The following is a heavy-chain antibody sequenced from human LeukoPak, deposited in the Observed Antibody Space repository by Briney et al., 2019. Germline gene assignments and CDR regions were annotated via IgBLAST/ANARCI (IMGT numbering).Heavy chain of an antibody. D-gene: IGHD4-11*01. V-gene: IGHV7-4-1*02. CDR2: INTNTGNP. CDR3: ARDSPPDYSNYVYFDY. J-gene: IGHJ4*02. Sequence: GASVKVSCKASGYTFTSYAMNWVRQAPGQGLEWMGWINTNTGNPTYAQGFTGRFVFSLDTSVSTAYLQISSLKAEDTAVYYYARDSPPDYSNYVYFDYWGQGTLVTVSS. CDR1: GYTFTSYA.